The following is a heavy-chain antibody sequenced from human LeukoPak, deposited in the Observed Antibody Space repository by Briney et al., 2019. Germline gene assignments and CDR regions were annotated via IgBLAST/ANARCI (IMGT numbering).Heavy chain of an antibody. V-gene: IGHV3-23*01. Sequence: PGGSLRLSCAAPGFTFSSYAMSWVRQAPGKGLEWVSAISGSGGSTYYADSVKGRFTISRDNSKNTLYLQMNSLRAEDTAVYYCARDSTFRYDSSGYYLARAFDIWGQGTMVTVSS. J-gene: IGHJ3*02. CDR2: ISGSGGST. D-gene: IGHD3-22*01. CDR1: GFTFSSYA. CDR3: ARDSTFRYDSSGYYLARAFDI.